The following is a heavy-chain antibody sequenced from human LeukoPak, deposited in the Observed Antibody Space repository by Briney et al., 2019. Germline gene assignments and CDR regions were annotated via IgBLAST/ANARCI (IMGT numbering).Heavy chain of an antibody. D-gene: IGHD6-6*01. J-gene: IGHJ4*02. V-gene: IGHV4-34*01. CDR2: INHSGST. CDR3: ARVSSIAARRRIPEY. Sequence: SETLSLTCAVYGGSFSGYYWSWIRQPPGKGLEWIGEINHSGSTNYNPSLKSRVTISVDTSKNQFSLKLSSVTAADTAVYYCARVSSIAARRRIPEYWGQGTLVTVSS. CDR1: GGSFSGYY.